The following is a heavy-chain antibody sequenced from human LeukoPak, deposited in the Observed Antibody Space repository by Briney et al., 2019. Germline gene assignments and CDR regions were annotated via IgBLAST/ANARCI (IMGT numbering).Heavy chain of an antibody. Sequence: PGGPLRLSCAASGFTFSDYYMSWIRQAPGKGLXXXXYISSSSSYTNYTDSVKGRFTIYRDNAKNSLYLQMNSVRAEDTAVYYCARDPYYYGSGSPQGWFDPWGQGTLVTVSS. CDR2: ISSSSSYT. V-gene: IGHV3-11*06. D-gene: IGHD3-10*01. CDR3: ARDPYYYGSGSPQGWFDP. CDR1: GFTFSDYY. J-gene: IGHJ5*02.